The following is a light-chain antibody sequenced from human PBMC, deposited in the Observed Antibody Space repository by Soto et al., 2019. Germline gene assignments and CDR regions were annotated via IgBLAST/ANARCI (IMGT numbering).Light chain of an antibody. V-gene: IGKV3-11*01. CDR3: QQYSDWPIT. CDR1: QSVGSY. CDR2: DAS. Sequence: EIVLTQSPVTLSLSRGERATLSCRASQSVGSYLAWYQQKPGQAPRLLIYDASNRATGIPARFSGSGSGTDFTLTISRLEPEDFAVYFCQQYSDWPITFGQGTRLEI. J-gene: IGKJ5*01.